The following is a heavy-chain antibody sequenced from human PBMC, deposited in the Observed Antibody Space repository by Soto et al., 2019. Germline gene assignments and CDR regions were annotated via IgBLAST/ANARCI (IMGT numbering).Heavy chain of an antibody. V-gene: IGHV1-24*01. Sequence: ASVKVSCKVSGYTLTELSMHWVRQAPGKGLEWMGGFDPEDGETIYAQKFQGRVTMTEDTSTDTAYMELSSLGSEDTAVYYCATVSYSTYYFDYWGQGTLVTVSS. CDR1: GYTLTELS. CDR3: ATVSYSTYYFDY. CDR2: FDPEDGET. J-gene: IGHJ4*02. D-gene: IGHD4-4*01.